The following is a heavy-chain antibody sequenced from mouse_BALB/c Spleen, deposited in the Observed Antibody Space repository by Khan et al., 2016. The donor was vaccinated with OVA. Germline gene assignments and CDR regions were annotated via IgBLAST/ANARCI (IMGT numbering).Heavy chain of an antibody. J-gene: IGHJ1*01. CDR2: IWAGGST. CDR1: GFSLSSYG. V-gene: IGHV2-9*02. CDR3: ARYYGNYGWYFDV. D-gene: IGHD2-1*01. Sequence: VQLQQSGPGLVAPSQSLSITCTVSGFSLSSYGVHWVRQPPGKGPEWLGVIWAGGSTNYNSALMSRLSISKANSKSQVFLKMNSLQTDDTAMYYCARYYGNYGWYFDVWGAGTTVTVSS.